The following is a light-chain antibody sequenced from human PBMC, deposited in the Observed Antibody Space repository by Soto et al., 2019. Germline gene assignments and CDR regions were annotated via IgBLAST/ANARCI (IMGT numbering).Light chain of an antibody. CDR2: DVS. J-gene: IGLJ1*01. Sequence: QSLLTQPRSVSGSPGQSVTISCTGTSSDVGGYNYVSWYQQHPGKAPKLMIYDVSKRPSGVPDRFSGSKSGNTASLTISGLQAEDEADYYCCSYAGSYGYVFGTGTKLTVL. CDR1: SSDVGGYNY. CDR3: CSYAGSYGYV. V-gene: IGLV2-11*01.